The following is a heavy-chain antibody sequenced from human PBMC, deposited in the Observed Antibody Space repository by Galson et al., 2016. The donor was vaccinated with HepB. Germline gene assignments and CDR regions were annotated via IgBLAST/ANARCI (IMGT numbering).Heavy chain of an antibody. J-gene: IGHJ2*01. CDR3: ARVPSSSWFSPWYFDL. Sequence: SLRLSCADSGFSFSSYVMSWVRQSPGKGLEWVSGISGSPVTIYYADSVRGRFTISRDDSKNTLYLQMNSLRLEDAAVYYCARVPSSSWFSPWYFDLWGRGTLVTVSS. CDR1: GFSFSSYV. D-gene: IGHD6-13*01. CDR2: ISGSPVTI. V-gene: IGHV3-23*01.